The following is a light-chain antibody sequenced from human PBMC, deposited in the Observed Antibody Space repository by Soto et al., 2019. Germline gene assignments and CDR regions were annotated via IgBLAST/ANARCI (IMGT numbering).Light chain of an antibody. Sequence: QSALTQPASVSGSPGQSITISCTGTSSDVGGYNYVSWYQQHPGKAPKLMIYDVSNRPSGVSNRFSGSKSGNTASLTISGLHADDDAYYYCSSYTSSSHVVFGGGTKLTVL. J-gene: IGLJ2*01. V-gene: IGLV2-14*01. CDR1: SSDVGGYNY. CDR2: DVS. CDR3: SSYTSSSHVV.